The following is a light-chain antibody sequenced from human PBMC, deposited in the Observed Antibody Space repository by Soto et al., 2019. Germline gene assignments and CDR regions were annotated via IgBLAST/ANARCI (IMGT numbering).Light chain of an antibody. CDR2: DSS. CDR1: QSVSNY. CDR3: QQRRVWPLT. J-gene: IGKJ4*01. Sequence: VLTQSPAILSLSPGERATLDCRASQSVSNYLAWYQQRPGQAPRLLIYDSSNRATGIPARFSASGSGTDFNLTISSLEPEDFAVDDCQQRRVWPLTFGGGTKVEIK. V-gene: IGKV3-11*01.